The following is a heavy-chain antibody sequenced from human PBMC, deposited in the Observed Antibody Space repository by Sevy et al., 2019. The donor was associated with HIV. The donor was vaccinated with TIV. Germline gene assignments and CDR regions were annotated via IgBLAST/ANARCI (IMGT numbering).Heavy chain of an antibody. V-gene: IGHV3-30-3*01. J-gene: IGHJ4*02. Sequence: GGSLRLSCAASGFTFSSYAMHWVRQAPGKGLEWVAVILHDENNKYYANSVKGRFTISRDNSKNTLYLQMNSMRAEDTALYYCASTGYCSGGTCYSPFAYWGQGTLVTVSS. CDR3: ASTGYCSGGTCYSPFAY. CDR2: ILHDENNK. D-gene: IGHD2-15*01. CDR1: GFTFSSYA.